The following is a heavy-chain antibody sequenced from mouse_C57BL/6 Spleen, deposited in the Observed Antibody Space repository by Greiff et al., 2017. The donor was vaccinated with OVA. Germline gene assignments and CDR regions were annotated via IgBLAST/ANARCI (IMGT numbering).Heavy chain of an antibody. Sequence: EVKLMESGPELVKPGASVKLSCKASGYSFTDYNMNWVKQSNGKSLEWIGVLNPNYGTTSYNQKFKGKATLTVDQSSSTAYMQLNSLTSEDSAVYYCGRGKDCDLWFAYWGQGTLVTVSA. V-gene: IGHV1-39*01. CDR1: GYSFTDYN. CDR2: LNPNYGTT. J-gene: IGHJ3*01. CDR3: GRGKDCDLWFAY.